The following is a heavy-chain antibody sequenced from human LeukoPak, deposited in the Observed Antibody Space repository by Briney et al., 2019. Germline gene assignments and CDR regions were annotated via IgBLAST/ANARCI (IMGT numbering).Heavy chain of an antibody. J-gene: IGHJ5*02. CDR2: IRYDGSNK. CDR1: GFTFSSYG. D-gene: IGHD2-15*01. Sequence: GGSLRLSCAASGFTFSSYGMLWVRQAPGKGLEWVAFIRYDGSNKYYADSVKGRFTISRDNSKNTLYLQMNSLRAEDTAVYYCAKDKEYCSGGSCYGGRFDPWGQGTLVTVSS. CDR3: AKDKEYCSGGSCYGGRFDP. V-gene: IGHV3-30*02.